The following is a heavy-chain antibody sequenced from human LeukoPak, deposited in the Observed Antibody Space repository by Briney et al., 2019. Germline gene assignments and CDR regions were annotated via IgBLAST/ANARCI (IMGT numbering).Heavy chain of an antibody. V-gene: IGHV1-2*02. J-gene: IGHJ3*02. CDR2: INPNSGVT. Sequence: GASVKVSCKASGYTFTGHYMHWVRQAPGQGLEWMGWINPNSGVTDYAQKFQGRVTMTRDTSISTAYMELSRLSSDDTAVYYCARGLATYDSSGYTAFDIWGQGTMVTVSS. D-gene: IGHD3-22*01. CDR3: ARGLATYDSSGYTAFDI. CDR1: GYTFTGHY.